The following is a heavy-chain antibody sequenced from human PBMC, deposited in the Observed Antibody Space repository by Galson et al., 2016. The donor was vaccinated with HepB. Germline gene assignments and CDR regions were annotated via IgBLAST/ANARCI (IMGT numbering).Heavy chain of an antibody. V-gene: IGHV4-59*01. CDR1: DGSISSYY. D-gene: IGHD5-24*01. CDR2: IYNSGNT. Sequence: ETLSLTCTVSDGSISSYYWSWIRQPPGKGLEWMGYIYNSGNTNYNPSLKSRVTISVDTSKNQISLKLTSVSAADTAVYYCARDRGGYNPYDFWGQGMLVTVSS. J-gene: IGHJ4*02. CDR3: ARDRGGYNPYDF.